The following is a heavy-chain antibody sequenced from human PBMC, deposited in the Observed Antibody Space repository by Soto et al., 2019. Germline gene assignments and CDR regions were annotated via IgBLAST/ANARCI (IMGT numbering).Heavy chain of an antibody. J-gene: IGHJ6*02. D-gene: IGHD1-26*01. CDR2: IIPIFGTA. V-gene: IGHV1-69*13. CDR3: ARVAMVGATYYYYYGMDV. Sequence: ASVKVSCKASGGTFSSYAISWVRQAPGQGLEWMGGIIPIFGTANYAQKFQGRVTITADESTSTAYMELSSLRSEDTAVYYCARVAMVGATYYYYYGMDVWGQGTTVTVSS. CDR1: GGTFSSYA.